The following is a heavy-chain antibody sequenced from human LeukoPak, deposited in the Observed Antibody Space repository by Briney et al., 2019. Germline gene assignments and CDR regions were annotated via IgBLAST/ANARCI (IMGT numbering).Heavy chain of an antibody. V-gene: IGHV1-2*02. CDR2: INPNSGGT. J-gene: IGHJ4*02. D-gene: IGHD3-22*01. CDR3: ARDLYRYYDSSGI. CDR1: GYTFTGYY. Sequence: GASVKVSCKASGYTFTGYYMHWVRQAPGQGLEWMGWINPNSGGTNYAQKFQGRVTITADKSTSTAYMELSSLRSEDTAVYYCARDLYRYYDSSGIWGQGTLVTVSS.